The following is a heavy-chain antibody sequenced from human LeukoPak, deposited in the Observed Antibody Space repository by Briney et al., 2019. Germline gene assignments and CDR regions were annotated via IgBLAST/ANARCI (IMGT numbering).Heavy chain of an antibody. Sequence: SETLSLTCAVDGASLSGFSWNWIRQSPGKGLEWIGEMNQGGGARFNPSLESRVIIAVDTSKNQFTLRVNSVTDADTAVYYCARGSIVGWFDPWGQGTLVTVSS. CDR3: ARGSIVGWFDP. D-gene: IGHD1-26*01. CDR2: MNQGGGA. CDR1: GASLSGFS. V-gene: IGHV4-34*01. J-gene: IGHJ5*02.